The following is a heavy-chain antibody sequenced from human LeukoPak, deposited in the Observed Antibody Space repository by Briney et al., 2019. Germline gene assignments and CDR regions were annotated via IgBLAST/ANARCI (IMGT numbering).Heavy chain of an antibody. CDR2: IYTSGST. CDR1: GDFISSGSNY. J-gene: IGHJ4*02. Sequence: SETLSLTCTVSGDFISSGSNYWSWIRQPAGKGLEWIGRIYTSGSTNYNPSLRSRVTISVDTSKNQFSLKLSSVTAADTAVYYCARDMVRGVIRFDYWGQGTLVTVSS. CDR3: ARDMVRGVIRFDY. D-gene: IGHD3-10*01. V-gene: IGHV4-61*02.